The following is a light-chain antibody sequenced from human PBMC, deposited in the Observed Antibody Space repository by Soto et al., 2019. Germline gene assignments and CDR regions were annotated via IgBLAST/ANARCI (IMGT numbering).Light chain of an antibody. Sequence: QSVLTQPASVSGSPGQSITISCSGTSGSVGTFNFVSWYQQHPGRAPRLMIYAVTDRPSGVSSRFSGSKSGNTAYLPISGSHADGDGRSHCSSYLLTVSPIFGPG. CDR3: SSYLLTVSPI. J-gene: IGLJ1*01. CDR1: SGSVGTFNF. CDR2: AVT. V-gene: IGLV2-14*01.